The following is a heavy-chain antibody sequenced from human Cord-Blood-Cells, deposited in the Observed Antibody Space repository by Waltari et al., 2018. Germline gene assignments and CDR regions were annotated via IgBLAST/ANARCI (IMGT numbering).Heavy chain of an antibody. CDR2: INSDGSST. J-gene: IGHJ3*02. CDR3: ARPLSSREHAFDI. Sequence: EGQLVESGGGLVQPGGSLSISCAGSGSTFSSSWMHWVGQAPGKGLVWVSRINSDGSSTTYADSVKGRFTISRDNAKNTLYLQMNSLRAEDTAVYYCARPLSSREHAFDIWGQGTMVTVSS. CDR1: GSTFSSSW. D-gene: IGHD6-6*01. V-gene: IGHV3-74*01.